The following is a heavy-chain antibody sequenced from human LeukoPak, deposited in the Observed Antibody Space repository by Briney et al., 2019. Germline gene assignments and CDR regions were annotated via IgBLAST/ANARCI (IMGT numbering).Heavy chain of an antibody. Sequence: GGSLRLSCAASGFTVSSTYMSWVRQAPGKGLEWVSVFYSGDTTYYANSVRGRFTISRDNSKNTLYLQMNSLRAEDTAVYYCAKDLYDSSGFWGQGTLVTVSS. J-gene: IGHJ4*02. V-gene: IGHV3-53*01. CDR2: FYSGDTT. D-gene: IGHD3-22*01. CDR1: GFTVSSTY. CDR3: AKDLYDSSGF.